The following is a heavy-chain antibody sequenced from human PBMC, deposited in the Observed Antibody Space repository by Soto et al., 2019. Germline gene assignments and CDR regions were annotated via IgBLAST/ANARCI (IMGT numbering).Heavy chain of an antibody. D-gene: IGHD1-1*01. CDR3: ARGRYGDY. Sequence: QVQLVPSGAAVKTPGASVKVSCQGSGYAFTTYGITWVRQAPGQGLEWMGWISAHNGNTNYAQKLQGRVTVTRDTSTSTAYMELRSLRYDDTAVYYCARGRYGDYWGQGALVTVSS. V-gene: IGHV1-18*01. J-gene: IGHJ4*02. CDR2: ISAHNGNT. CDR1: GYAFTTYG.